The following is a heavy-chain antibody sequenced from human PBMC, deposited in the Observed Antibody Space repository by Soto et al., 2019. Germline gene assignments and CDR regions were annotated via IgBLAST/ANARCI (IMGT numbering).Heavy chain of an antibody. D-gene: IGHD1-7*01. J-gene: IGHJ3*02. CDR2: ISSSSSYI. CDR3: ARDETGTTSACDT. V-gene: IGHV3-21*01. Sequence: EVQLVESGGGLVKPGGSLRLSCAASGFTFSSYSMNWVRQAPGKGLEWVSSISSSSSYIYYADSVKGRFTISRDNAKVSCYLQMTSLRAEDTAVYYGARDETGTTSACDTWGQGTMVTVAS. CDR1: GFTFSSYS.